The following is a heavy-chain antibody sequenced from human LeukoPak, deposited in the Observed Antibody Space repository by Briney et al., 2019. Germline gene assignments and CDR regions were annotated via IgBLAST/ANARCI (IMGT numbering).Heavy chain of an antibody. Sequence: SETLSLTCTVSGGSISSSGYYWGWIRQPPGKGLEWIGSIYYSGSTYYNPSLKSRVTISVDTSKNQFSLKLSSVTAADTAVYYCARLVHGATTPQYYFDYWGQGTLVTVSS. CDR1: GGSISSSGYY. J-gene: IGHJ4*02. CDR3: ARLVHGATTPQYYFDY. V-gene: IGHV4-39*01. D-gene: IGHD1-26*01. CDR2: IYYSGST.